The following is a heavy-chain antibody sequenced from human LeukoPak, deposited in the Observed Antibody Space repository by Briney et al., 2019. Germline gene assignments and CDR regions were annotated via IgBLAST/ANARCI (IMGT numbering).Heavy chain of an antibody. V-gene: IGHV3-20*04. Sequence: GGSLRLSCAASGFTFDDYGMSWVRQAPGKGLEWVSGINWNGGSTGYADSVKGRLTISRDNAKNSLYLQMNSLRAEDTALYYCARGDYGGNSPNFDYWGQGTLVTVSS. CDR3: ARGDYGGNSPNFDY. CDR2: INWNGGST. D-gene: IGHD4-23*01. CDR1: GFTFDDYG. J-gene: IGHJ4*02.